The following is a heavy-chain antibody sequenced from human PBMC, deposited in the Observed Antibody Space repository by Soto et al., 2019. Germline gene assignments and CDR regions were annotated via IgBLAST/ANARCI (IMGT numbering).Heavy chain of an antibody. CDR3: ARVGAAAGYYYHGMDV. D-gene: IGHD6-13*01. CDR2: IYSGGSA. CDR1: GFTVSSNY. Sequence: PGGSLRLSCAASGFTVSSNYMSWVRQAPGKGLEWVSVIYSGGSAYYADSVKGRFTISRDNSKNTLYLQMNSLRAEDTAVYYCARVGAAAGYYYHGMDVWGQGTTVTVSS. V-gene: IGHV3-66*01. J-gene: IGHJ6*02.